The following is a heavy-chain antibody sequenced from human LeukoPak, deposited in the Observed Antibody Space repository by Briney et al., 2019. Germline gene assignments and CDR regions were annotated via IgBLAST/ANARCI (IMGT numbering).Heavy chain of an antibody. D-gene: IGHD2-2*01. CDR1: GSTFSSYA. V-gene: IGHV3-23*01. J-gene: IGHJ5*02. CDR3: AKEPREYCSSTSCPNWIDP. CDR2: ISASGGTT. Sequence: PGGSLRLSCAASGSTFSSYAMSWVRQAPGKGLEWVSAISASGGTTYYADSVKGRFTISRDNSKNTLYLQMSSLRAEDTAVYYCAKEPREYCSSTSCPNWIDPWGQGTLVTVSS.